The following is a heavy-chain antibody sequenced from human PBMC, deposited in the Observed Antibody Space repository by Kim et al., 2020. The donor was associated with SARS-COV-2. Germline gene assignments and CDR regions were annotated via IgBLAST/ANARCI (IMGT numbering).Heavy chain of an antibody. V-gene: IGHV4-59*13. CDR2: IYYSGST. J-gene: IGHJ4*02. CDR3: ARGRGYYDFWSGYYPYFDY. CDR1: GGSISSYY. Sequence: SETLSLTCTVSGGSISSYYWSWIRQPPGKGLEWIGYIYYSGSTNYNPSLKSRVTISVDTPKNQFSLKLSSVTAADTAVYYCARGRGYYDFWSGYYPYFDYWGQGTLVTVSS. D-gene: IGHD3-3*01.